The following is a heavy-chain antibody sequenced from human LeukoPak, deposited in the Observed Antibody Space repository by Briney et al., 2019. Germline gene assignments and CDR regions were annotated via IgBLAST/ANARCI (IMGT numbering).Heavy chain of an antibody. CDR1: GVSISSNLW. D-gene: IGHD3-10*01. CDR2: IHHSGSI. V-gene: IGHV4-4*02. Sequence: SGTLSLTCAVSGVSISSNLWWTWVRQPPGKGLEWIAEIHHSGSINYNPSLKSRVTISVDKAKNQFSLNRNSVTAADTAVYYCARGGDRSFDYWGQGTLVTVSS. J-gene: IGHJ4*02. CDR3: ARGGDRSFDY.